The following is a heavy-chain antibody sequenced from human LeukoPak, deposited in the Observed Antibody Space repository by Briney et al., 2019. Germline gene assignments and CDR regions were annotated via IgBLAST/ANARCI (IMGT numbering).Heavy chain of an antibody. CDR1: GLTFSSYS. Sequence: PGGSLRLSCAASGLTFSSYSMNWVRQAPGKGLEWVSYISSSSSTIYYADSVKGRFTISRDNAKNSLYLQMNSLRAGDTAVYYCAREGYYYGSGSYLDYWGQGTLVTVSS. CDR2: ISSSSSTI. V-gene: IGHV3-48*01. J-gene: IGHJ4*02. CDR3: AREGYYYGSGSYLDY. D-gene: IGHD3-10*01.